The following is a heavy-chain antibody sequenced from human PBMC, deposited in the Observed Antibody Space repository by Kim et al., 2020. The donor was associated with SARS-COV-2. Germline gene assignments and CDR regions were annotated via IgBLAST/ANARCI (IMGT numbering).Heavy chain of an antibody. D-gene: IGHD6-13*01. Sequence: SETLSLTCTVSTFFLSSGFHGGWVRQPPGKGLEWIGTISYSGTTYYKPSLKRRLTISVDTSKKRFSLRLSAVTAADTAVYYCANRPLDSTSPDLGFDVWGQGTMVTVSS. J-gene: IGHJ3*01. CDR1: TFFLSSGFH. CDR2: ISYSGTT. V-gene: IGHV4-38-2*02. CDR3: ANRPLDSTSPDLGFDV.